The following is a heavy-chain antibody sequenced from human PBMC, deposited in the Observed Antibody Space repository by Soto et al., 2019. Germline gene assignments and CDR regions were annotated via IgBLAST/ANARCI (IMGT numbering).Heavy chain of an antibody. CDR3: ARSHSLGCSGGSCGGY. CDR1: GGTFSSYT. CDR2: IIPILGIA. V-gene: IGHV1-69*02. Sequence: SVKVSCKASGGTFSSYTISWVRQAPGQGLEWMGRIIPILGIANYAQKFQGRVTITADKSTSTAYMELSSLRSEDTPVCYCARSHSLGCSGGSCGGYWGQGTLVTVSS. J-gene: IGHJ4*02. D-gene: IGHD2-15*01.